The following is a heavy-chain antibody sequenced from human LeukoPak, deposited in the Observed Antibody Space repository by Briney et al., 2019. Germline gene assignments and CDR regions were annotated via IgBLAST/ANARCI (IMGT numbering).Heavy chain of an antibody. D-gene: IGHD6-13*01. CDR2: IGTSGSSI. CDR3: ARVGRAITAAGFGAFDI. V-gene: IGHV3-48*04. CDR1: GFTFSSYG. J-gene: IGHJ3*02. Sequence: PGGSLRLSCAASGFTFSSYGMHWVRQAPGKGLEWVSYIGTSGSSIYYADSVKGRFTISRDNAKKSFYLQMNSLRAEDTAVYYCARVGRAITAAGFGAFDIWGQGTMDIVSS.